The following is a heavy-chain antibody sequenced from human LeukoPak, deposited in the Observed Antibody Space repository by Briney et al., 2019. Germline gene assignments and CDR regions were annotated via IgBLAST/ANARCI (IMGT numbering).Heavy chain of an antibody. CDR3: ARVLGFGSPPAY. V-gene: IGHV3-30*04. CDR1: GFTFNSFP. D-gene: IGHD3-10*01. J-gene: IGHJ4*02. CDR2: ISFDGSDK. Sequence: GRPLRLSCAASGFTFNSFPMHWVRQAPGKGLGWGGLISFDGSDKSYADSVEGRFTISRDNSKNTLYLQMNSLSAEDTAVYYCARVLGFGSPPAYWGQGTLVSVSS.